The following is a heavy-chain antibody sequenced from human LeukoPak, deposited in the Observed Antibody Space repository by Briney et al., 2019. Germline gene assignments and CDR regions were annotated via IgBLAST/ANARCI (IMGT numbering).Heavy chain of an antibody. D-gene: IGHD3-10*01. Sequence: ASVTVTCMASGFTFTDYYLHWVRLARGQGLEGMGWVYAERGATHIAGSIRGGVTITREREFNTAHVFLSELTSDYTADYFCTMARRYFGPFDSGGQGPLVTVSS. V-gene: IGHV1-2*02. CDR3: TMARRYFGPFDS. CDR1: GFTFTDYY. CDR2: VYAERGAT. J-gene: IGHJ4*02.